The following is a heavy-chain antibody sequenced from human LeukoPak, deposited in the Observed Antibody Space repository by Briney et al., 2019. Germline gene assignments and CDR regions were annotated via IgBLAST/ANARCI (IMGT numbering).Heavy chain of an antibody. V-gene: IGHV3-53*01. CDR2: IYSGVST. CDR1: GFTVSSNY. CDR3: ARFYYGAGSFDY. Sequence: GGSLRLSCAASGFTVSSNYMSWVRQAPGKGLEWVSVIYSGVSTSYADSVKGRFTISRDNSKNTLYLQMNSLRAEDTAVYYCARFYYGAGSFDYWGQGVLVTVSS. J-gene: IGHJ4*02. D-gene: IGHD3-10*01.